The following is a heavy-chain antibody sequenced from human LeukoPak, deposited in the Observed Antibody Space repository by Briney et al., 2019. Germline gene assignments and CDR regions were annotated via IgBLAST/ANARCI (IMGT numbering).Heavy chain of an antibody. Sequence: ASVKVSCKASGYTFTGYYMHWGRQAPGQELEWMGWLSPNSGDTKFAQKFQGRVTMTRDTSISTAYMELSRLRSDDTAVYYCARATDISSWYLAYWGQGTLVTVSS. J-gene: IGHJ4*02. D-gene: IGHD6-13*01. CDR3: ARATDISSWYLAY. V-gene: IGHV1-2*02. CDR1: GYTFTGYY. CDR2: LSPNSGDT.